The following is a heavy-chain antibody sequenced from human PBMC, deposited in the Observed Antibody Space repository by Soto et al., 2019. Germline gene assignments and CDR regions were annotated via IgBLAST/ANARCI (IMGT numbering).Heavy chain of an antibody. CDR1: GGPFSNDI. CDR2: IIPLLNIA. V-gene: IGHV1-69*04. CDR3: ARDSPIGSTFSGYDAIDY. D-gene: IGHD5-12*01. J-gene: IGHJ4*02. Sequence: SVQVSCKASGGPFSNDIITWVRQAPGQGLEWMGRIIPLLNIANYAQKFQGRVTITADRSTGTAYMELNSLRSEDTAVYYCARDSPIGSTFSGYDAIDYWGQGTLVTVSS.